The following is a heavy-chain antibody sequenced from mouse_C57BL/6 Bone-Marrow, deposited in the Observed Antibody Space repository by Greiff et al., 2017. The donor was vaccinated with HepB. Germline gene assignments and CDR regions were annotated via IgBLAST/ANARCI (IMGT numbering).Heavy chain of an antibody. J-gene: IGHJ4*01. V-gene: IGHV5-6*01. CDR3: ARRRGVDY. CDR1: GFTFSSYG. Sequence: EVQLVESGGDLVKPGGSLKLSCAASGFTFSSYGMSWVRQTPDKRLEWVATISSGGSYTDYPDSVKGRFTISRDNAKNTLYLQMSSLKSEDTAMYYCARRRGVDYWGQGTSVTVSS. CDR2: ISSGGSYT.